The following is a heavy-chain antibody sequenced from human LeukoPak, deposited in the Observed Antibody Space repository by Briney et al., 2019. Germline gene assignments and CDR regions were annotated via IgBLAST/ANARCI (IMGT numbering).Heavy chain of an antibody. CDR1: GGSISSYY. V-gene: IGHV4-59*01. D-gene: IGHD6-19*01. J-gene: IGHJ5*02. CDR2: IYYSGST. CDR3: AREQYSNGWYGGHNWFDP. Sequence: PSETLSLTCTVSGGSISSYYWSWIRQPPGKGLEWIGYIYYSGSTNYNPSLKSRVTISVDTSKNQFSLKLSSVTAADTAVYYCAREQYSNGWYGGHNWFDPWGQGTLVTVSS.